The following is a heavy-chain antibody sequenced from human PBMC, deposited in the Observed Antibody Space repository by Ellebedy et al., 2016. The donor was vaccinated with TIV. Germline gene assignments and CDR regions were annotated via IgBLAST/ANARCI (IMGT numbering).Heavy chain of an antibody. CDR1: GCSFSGYY. CDR3: ANSLHYSRSSFFDF. V-gene: IGHV4-34*01. D-gene: IGHD6-6*01. J-gene: IGHJ4*02. Sequence: SETLSLTXAVYGCSFSGYYWSWIRQPPGKGLEWIGEVSHSGITNYNPSLKSRVTISVDTSKNQFSLKLSSVTAADTAVYYRANSLHYSRSSFFDFWGQGNLVNVSS. CDR2: VSHSGIT.